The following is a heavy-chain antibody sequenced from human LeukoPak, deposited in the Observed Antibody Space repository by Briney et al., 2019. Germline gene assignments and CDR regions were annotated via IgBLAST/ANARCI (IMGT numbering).Heavy chain of an antibody. J-gene: IGHJ4*02. CDR3: ARFPRTGYSSGWYGGYFDY. V-gene: IGHV4-59*01. Sequence: SETLSLTCTVSGGSISSYYWNWIRQPPGKGLEWIGYIYYSGSTDYNPSLKSRVTISVDTSKNRFSLNLSSVTAADTAVYYCARFPRTGYSSGWYGGYFDYWGQGTLVTVSS. CDR2: IYYSGST. CDR1: GGSISSYY. D-gene: IGHD6-19*01.